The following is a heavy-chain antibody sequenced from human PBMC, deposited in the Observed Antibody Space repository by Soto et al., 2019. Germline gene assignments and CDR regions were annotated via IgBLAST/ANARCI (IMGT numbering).Heavy chain of an antibody. V-gene: IGHV3-64*01. Sequence: EVQLVESGGGLVQPGGSLRLSCAASGFTFTGYSMHWVRQAPGKGLEYVSGISSNGGSTNYANSVKGRFTISRDNSKNTLYLHMDSLRAEDMAVYYCARDCPGGSCYDYCGQGTLVTVSS. J-gene: IGHJ4*02. CDR1: GFTFTGYS. CDR2: ISSNGGST. CDR3: ARDCPGGSCYDY. D-gene: IGHD2-8*02.